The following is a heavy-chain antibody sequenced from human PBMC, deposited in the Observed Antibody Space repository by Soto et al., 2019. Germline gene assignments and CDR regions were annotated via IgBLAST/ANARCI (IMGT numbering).Heavy chain of an antibody. CDR1: GGSISSSSYY. V-gene: IGHV4-39*01. Sequence: SETLSLTCSVSGGSISSSSYYWGWIRQPPGKGLEWIGNIYYSGSTYYNPSLKSRATISVDTSKNQFSLKLSSVTAADTAVYYCASKFGELLADAFDIWGQGTVVTVSS. D-gene: IGHD3-10*01. CDR3: ASKFGELLADAFDI. J-gene: IGHJ3*02. CDR2: IYYSGST.